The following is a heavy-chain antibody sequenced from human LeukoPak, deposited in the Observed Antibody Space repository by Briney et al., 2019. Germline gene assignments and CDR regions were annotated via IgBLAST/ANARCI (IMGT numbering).Heavy chain of an antibody. J-gene: IGHJ6*02. CDR2: INPSGGST. CDR3: ARGRIYYGSGVRDYCYYGMDV. CDR1: GHTFTRYY. V-gene: IGHV1-46*01. D-gene: IGHD3-10*01. Sequence: GASVKVSCKASGHTFTRYYMHWVRQAPGQGLEWMGVINPSGGSTSYAQKFQGRVTMTRDTSTSTVYMELSSLRSEDTAVYYCARGRIYYGSGVRDYCYYGMDVWGQGTTVTVSS.